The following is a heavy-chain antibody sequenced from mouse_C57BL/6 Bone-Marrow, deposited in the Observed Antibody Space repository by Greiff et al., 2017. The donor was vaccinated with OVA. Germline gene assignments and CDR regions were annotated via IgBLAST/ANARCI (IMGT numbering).Heavy chain of an antibody. Sequence: QVQLQQSGAELVKPGASVKLSCKASGYTFTEYTIHWVKQRSGQGLEWIGWFYPGSGSIKYNEKFKDKATLTAAKSSSPVLMELSRLTTEDSAVYFCARHEDEGGVDYRGQGTTLTVSS. CDR1: GYTFTEYT. J-gene: IGHJ2*01. CDR3: ARHEDEGGVDY. CDR2: FYPGSGSI. V-gene: IGHV1-62-2*01.